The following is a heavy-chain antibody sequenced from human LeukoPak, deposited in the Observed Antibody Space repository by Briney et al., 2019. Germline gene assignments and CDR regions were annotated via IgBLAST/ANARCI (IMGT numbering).Heavy chain of an antibody. Sequence: ASVKVSCKASGYTFTSHYFHWVRQAPGQGLEWMGIIDPSGGSTNYAQKFQGRVAMTRDTSTSTVCMDLSSLRSEDTAVYYCTSWAGEVKNGLWSGPFDYWGQGALVTVSS. CDR2: IDPSGGST. CDR3: TSWAGEVKNGLWSGPFDY. J-gene: IGHJ4*02. V-gene: IGHV1-46*01. D-gene: IGHD3-3*01. CDR1: GYTFTSHY.